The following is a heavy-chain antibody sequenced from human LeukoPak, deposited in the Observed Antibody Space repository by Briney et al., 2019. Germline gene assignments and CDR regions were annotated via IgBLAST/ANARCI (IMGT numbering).Heavy chain of an antibody. CDR3: ASRRPYYYGSGSYNYFDY. J-gene: IGHJ4*02. V-gene: IGHV3-30*03. D-gene: IGHD3-10*01. Sequence: QPGGSLRLSCAAPGFTFSSYGMHWVRQAPGKGLEWVAVISYDGSNKYYADSVKGRFTISRDNSKNTLYLQMNSLRAEDTAVYYCASRRPYYYGSGSYNYFDYWGQGTLVTVSS. CDR2: ISYDGSNK. CDR1: GFTFSSYG.